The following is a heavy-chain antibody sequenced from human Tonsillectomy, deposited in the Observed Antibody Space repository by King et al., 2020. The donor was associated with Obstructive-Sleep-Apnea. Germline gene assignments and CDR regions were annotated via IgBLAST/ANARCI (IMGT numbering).Heavy chain of an antibody. D-gene: IGHD6-25*01. J-gene: IGHJ6*02. Sequence: HVQLQESGPGLVKPSGTLSLTCAVSGGSISSTNWWNWVRQPPGKGLEWIGEIYHSGNTNYNPSLKSRVTISVDKSKNQFSLNLNSVTAADTAVYYCARVTGRHNYYGLDVWGQGTTVTVSS. CDR1: GGSISSTNW. V-gene: IGHV4-4*02. CDR3: ARVTGRHNYYGLDV. CDR2: IYHSGNT.